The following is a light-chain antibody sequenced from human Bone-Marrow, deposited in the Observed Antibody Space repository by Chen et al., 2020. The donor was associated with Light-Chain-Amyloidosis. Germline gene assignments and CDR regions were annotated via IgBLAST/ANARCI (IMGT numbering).Light chain of an antibody. Sequence: QSALTQPASVSGSPEQSITISCTGTSSDVGGDNHVSWYQQHPDKAPKLMIYEVTNRPSWVPDRFSGSKSDNTASLSISGLQTEDEDDYICSSYTITNTHVIGSGTRVTVL. V-gene: IGLV2-14*01. CDR1: SSDVGGDNH. J-gene: IGLJ1*01. CDR3: SSYTITNTHV. CDR2: EVT.